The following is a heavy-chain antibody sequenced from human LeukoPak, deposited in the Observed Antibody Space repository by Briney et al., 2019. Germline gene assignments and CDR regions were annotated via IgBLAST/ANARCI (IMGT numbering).Heavy chain of an antibody. CDR3: AKDRWGILTGFYTPDAFDI. V-gene: IGHV3-7*01. J-gene: IGHJ3*02. CDR2: IKQDGSEK. Sequence: GGSLRLSCAASRFTFSSYWMSWVRQAPGKGLEWVANIKQDGSEKYYVDSVKGRFTISRDNSKNTLYLQMNSLRAEDTAVYYCAKDRWGILTGFYTPDAFDIWGQGTMVTVSS. D-gene: IGHD3-9*01. CDR1: RFTFSSYW.